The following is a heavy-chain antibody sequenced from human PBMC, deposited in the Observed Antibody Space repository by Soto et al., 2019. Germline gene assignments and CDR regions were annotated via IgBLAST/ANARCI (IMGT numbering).Heavy chain of an antibody. D-gene: IGHD3-22*01. J-gene: IGHJ1*01. CDR3: AKTPYYYDSSGFSAGYFQH. V-gene: IGHV3-23*01. CDR1: GFTFSSYA. Sequence: GGSLRLSCAASGFTFSSYAMSWVRQAPGKGLEWVSAISGSGGSTYYADSVKGRFTISRDNSKNTLYLQMNSLRAEDTAVYYCAKTPYYYDSSGFSAGYFQHWGQGTLVTVSS. CDR2: ISGSGGST.